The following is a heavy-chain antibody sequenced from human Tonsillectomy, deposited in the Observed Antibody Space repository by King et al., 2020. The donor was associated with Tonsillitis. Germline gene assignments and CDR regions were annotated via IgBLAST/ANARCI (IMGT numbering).Heavy chain of an antibody. D-gene: IGHD3-10*01. J-gene: IGHJ4*02. CDR2: IGTAGDT. V-gene: IGHV3-13*01. Sequence: VQLVESGGGLVQPGGSLRLSCAASGFTFSSYDVHWVRQATGNGLEWVSTIGTAGDTYYSDSVRGRFTISRENAKNSFYLQMNSLRAGDTAVYYCTRGHYNSFFDFWGQGTLVTVSS. CDR1: GFTFSSYD. CDR3: TRGHYNSFFDF.